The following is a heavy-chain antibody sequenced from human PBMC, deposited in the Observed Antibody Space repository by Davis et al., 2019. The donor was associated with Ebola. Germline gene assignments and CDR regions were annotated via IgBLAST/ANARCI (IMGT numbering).Heavy chain of an antibody. D-gene: IGHD3-10*01. CDR3: AGYGSGSYNLGLGFDP. Sequence: PGGSLRLSCAVYGGSFNGYYWSWIRQPPGKGLEWIGEINHSGSTNYNPSLKSRVTISVDTSKNQFSLKLSSVTAADTAVYYCAGYGSGSYNLGLGFDPWGQGTLVTVSS. CDR1: GGSFNGYY. V-gene: IGHV4-34*01. J-gene: IGHJ5*02. CDR2: INHSGST.